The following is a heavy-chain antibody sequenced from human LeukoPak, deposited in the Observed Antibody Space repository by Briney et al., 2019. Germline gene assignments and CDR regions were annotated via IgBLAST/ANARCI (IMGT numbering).Heavy chain of an antibody. Sequence: SETLSLTCTVSGGSISSGGYYWSWIRQHPGKGLEWIGYNYYSGSTYYNPSLKSRVTISVDTSKNQFSLKLSSGTAADAAVYYCARDEDGYNRFDSWGQGTLVTVSS. V-gene: IGHV4-31*03. CDR2: NYYSGST. J-gene: IGHJ4*02. CDR3: ARDEDGYNRFDS. D-gene: IGHD5-24*01. CDR1: GGSISSGGYY.